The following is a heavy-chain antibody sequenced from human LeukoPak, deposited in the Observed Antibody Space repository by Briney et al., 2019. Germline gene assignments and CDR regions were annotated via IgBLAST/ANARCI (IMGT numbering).Heavy chain of an antibody. CDR3: ARVGGSSSVGATSGYAFDI. V-gene: IGHV1-2*02. CDR1: GYTFTSYG. J-gene: IGHJ3*02. CDR2: INPNSGGT. D-gene: IGHD1-26*01. Sequence: ASVKVSCKASGYTFTSYGISWVRQAPGQGLEWMGWINPNSGGTNYAQKFQGRVTMTRDTSISTAYMELSRLRSDDTAVYYCARVGGSSSVGATSGYAFDIWGQGTMVTVSS.